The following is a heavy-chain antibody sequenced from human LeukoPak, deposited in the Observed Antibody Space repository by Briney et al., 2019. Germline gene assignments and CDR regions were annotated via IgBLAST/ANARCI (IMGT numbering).Heavy chain of an antibody. D-gene: IGHD3-10*02. V-gene: IGHV4-34*01. CDR3: AREGATFGSTKYDP. CDR1: GFTFSDYY. Sequence: GSLRLSCAASGFTFSDYYMSWIRQPPGKGLEWIGEINHSGSTNYNPSLKSRVTISVDTSKNQFSLKLSSVTAADTAVYYCAREGATFGSTKYDPWGQGTLVTVSS. CDR2: INHSGST. J-gene: IGHJ5*02.